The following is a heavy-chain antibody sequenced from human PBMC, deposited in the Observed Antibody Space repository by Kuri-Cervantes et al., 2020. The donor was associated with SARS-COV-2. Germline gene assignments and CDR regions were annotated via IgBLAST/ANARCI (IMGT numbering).Heavy chain of an antibody. J-gene: IGHJ4*02. CDR2: IYYSGST. D-gene: IGHD3-22*01. Sequence: SGPTLVKPTETLTLTCTVSGFSLSNARMGVSWIRQHPGKGLEWIGYIYYSGSTYYNPSLKSRVTISVDTSKNQFSLKLSSVTAADTAVYYCASTTKSYYDSTQVAYWGQGTLVTVSS. CDR1: GFSLSNARMG. V-gene: IGHV4-31*03. CDR3: ASTTKSYYDSTQVAY.